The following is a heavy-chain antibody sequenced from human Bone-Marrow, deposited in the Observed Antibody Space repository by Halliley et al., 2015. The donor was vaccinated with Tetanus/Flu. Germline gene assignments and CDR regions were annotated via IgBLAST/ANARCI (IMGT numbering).Heavy chain of an antibody. D-gene: IGHD2-15*01. J-gene: IGHJ4*02. CDR3: VKDNTSPLHSGEPGLYYFDY. V-gene: IGHV3-30-3*02. Sequence: TYYADPVKGRFTISRDNSKNTLYLQMNSLRTEDTAVYYCVKDNTSPLHSGEPGLYYFDYWGQGTLVTVAS. CDR2: T.